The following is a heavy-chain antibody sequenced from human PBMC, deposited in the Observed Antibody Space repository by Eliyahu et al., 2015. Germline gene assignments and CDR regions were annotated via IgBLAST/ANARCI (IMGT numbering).Heavy chain of an antibody. D-gene: IGHD1-7*01. J-gene: IGHJ4*02. Sequence: EVQLLESGGGLVQPGGSLRLSCAASGFXFSXYAMSWVRQAPGKGLEWVSAISGSGGXTYYAXSVKGGFTISRDNSKNTLYLQMNSLRAEDTAVYYCAKERLELYDYWGQGTLVTGSS. CDR3: AKERLELYDY. CDR2: ISGSGGXT. CDR1: GFXFSXYA. V-gene: IGHV3-23*01.